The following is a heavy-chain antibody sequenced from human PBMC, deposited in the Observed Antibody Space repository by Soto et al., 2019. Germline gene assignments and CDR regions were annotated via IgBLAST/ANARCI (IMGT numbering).Heavy chain of an antibody. J-gene: IGHJ1*01. D-gene: IGHD2-21*01. CDR1: GFTFSDYY. Sequence: QVQLVESGGGLVKPGGSLRLSCAASGFTFSDYYMSWIRQAPGKGLEWVSYISGSGNTIYHADSVEGRFTISRDNAKNSLFLQMNRLRVEDTAGYYCAVYIRGDSQHWGEGALVTVSS. CDR2: ISGSGNTI. CDR3: AVYIRGDSQH. V-gene: IGHV3-11*01.